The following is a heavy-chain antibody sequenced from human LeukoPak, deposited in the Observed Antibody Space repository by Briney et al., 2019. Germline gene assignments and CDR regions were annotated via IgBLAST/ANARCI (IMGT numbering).Heavy chain of an antibody. J-gene: IGHJ4*02. CDR1: GFTFSIYA. CDR3: AIYDSSGYYNY. V-gene: IGHV3-53*01. Sequence: GGSLRLSCAASGFTFSIYAMSWVRQAPGKGLEWVSVIYSGGRTFYADSVKGRFTISRDNSKNTLYLQMNSLRAEDTAVYYCAIYDSSGYYNYWGQGTLVTVSS. D-gene: IGHD3-22*01. CDR2: IYSGGRT.